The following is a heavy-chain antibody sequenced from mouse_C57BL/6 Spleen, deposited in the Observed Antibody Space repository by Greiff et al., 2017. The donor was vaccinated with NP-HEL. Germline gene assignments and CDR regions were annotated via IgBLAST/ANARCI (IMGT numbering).Heavy chain of an antibody. J-gene: IGHJ2*01. CDR2: INPNNGGT. CDR3: ARLAGVYYFDY. CDR1: GYTFTDYN. Sequence: VQLKESGPELVKPGASVKISCKASGYTFTDYNMDWVKQSHGKSLEWIGDINPNNGGTIYNQKFKGKATLTVDKSSSTAYMELRSLTSEDTAVYYCARLAGVYYFDYWGQGTTLTVSS. V-gene: IGHV1-18*01.